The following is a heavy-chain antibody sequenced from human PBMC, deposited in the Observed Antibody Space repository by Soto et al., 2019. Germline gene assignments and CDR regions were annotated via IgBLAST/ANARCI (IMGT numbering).Heavy chain of an antibody. V-gene: IGHV3-23*01. Sequence: SLILSCAASAFTFSSYALSWVPQAPGKGLEWDSAISGSGGSTYYADSVKGRFTISRDNSKNTLYLQMNSLRAEDTAVYYCAKDSSAYYDFGSGYYQPLDAFDIWGQGAMVTI. D-gene: IGHD3-3*01. CDR3: AKDSSAYYDFGSGYYQPLDAFDI. CDR1: AFTFSSYA. CDR2: ISGSGGST. J-gene: IGHJ3*02.